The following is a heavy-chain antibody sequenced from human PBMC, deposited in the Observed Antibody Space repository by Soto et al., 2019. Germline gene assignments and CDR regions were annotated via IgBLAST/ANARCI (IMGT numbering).Heavy chain of an antibody. CDR1: GGTFSSYA. CDR2: IIPIFGTA. Sequence: QVQLVQSGAEVKKPGSSVKVSCKASGGTFSSYAISWVRQAPGQGLEWMGGIIPIFGTANYAQKFQGRVTITADESTSTAYMEMSSLRSEDTAVYYCARGPSYGYGVLVTVGFDLWGRGTLVTVSS. D-gene: IGHD2-8*02. CDR3: ARGPSYGYGVLVTVGFDL. V-gene: IGHV1-69*12. J-gene: IGHJ2*01.